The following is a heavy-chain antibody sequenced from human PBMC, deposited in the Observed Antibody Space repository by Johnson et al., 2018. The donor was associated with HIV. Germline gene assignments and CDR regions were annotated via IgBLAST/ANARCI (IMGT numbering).Heavy chain of an antibody. V-gene: IGHV3-30-3*01. D-gene: IGHD6-6*01. Sequence: QVQLVESGGGVVQPGKSLTLSCEASGFTLRSYAMHWVRQAPGKGLAWVAVISYDGSNKYYADSVKGRFTISRDNSKNPLYLQMNSLRAEDTAVYYCARRGYSSSGGAFDIWCHGSMVTVSS. CDR1: GFTLRSYA. J-gene: IGHJ3*02. CDR2: ISYDGSNK. CDR3: ARRGYSSSGGAFDI.